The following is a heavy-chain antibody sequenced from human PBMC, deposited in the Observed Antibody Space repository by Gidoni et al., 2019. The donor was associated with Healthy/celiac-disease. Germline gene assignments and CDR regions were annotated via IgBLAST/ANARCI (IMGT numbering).Heavy chain of an antibody. V-gene: IGHV3-23*01. D-gene: IGHD2-8*01. CDR1: GFTFSSYD. Sequence: EVQLLESGGGLVQPGGSLSLSCAASGFTFSSYDMSWVRQAPGKGLEWVSANSGSGGSTYYADSVKGRFTISRDNSKNTLYLQMNSLRAEDTAVYYCAKDGYCTNGVCYPTYYYYYGMDVWGQGTTVTVSS. J-gene: IGHJ6*02. CDR2: NSGSGGST. CDR3: AKDGYCTNGVCYPTYYYYYGMDV.